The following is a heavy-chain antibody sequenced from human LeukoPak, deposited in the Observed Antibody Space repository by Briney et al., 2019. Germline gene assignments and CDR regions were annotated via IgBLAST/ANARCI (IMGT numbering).Heavy chain of an antibody. CDR3: AREWQGGIAAAGTRIEGDY. CDR1: GFTFSTYA. V-gene: IGHV3-7*01. Sequence: AGGSLRLSCAASGFTFSTYAMSWVRQAPGKGLEWVANIKQDGSERNYVDSVKGRFTISRDNAENSLFLQMNSLRVEDTAVYHCAREWQGGIAAAGTRIEGDYWGQGTLVAVSS. D-gene: IGHD6-13*01. J-gene: IGHJ4*02. CDR2: IKQDGSER.